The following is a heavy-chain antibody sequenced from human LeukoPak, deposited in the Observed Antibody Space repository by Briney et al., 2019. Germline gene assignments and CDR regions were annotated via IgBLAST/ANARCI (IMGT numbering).Heavy chain of an antibody. CDR1: GGTFSSYA. D-gene: IGHD5-24*01. CDR2: IIPILGIA. V-gene: IGHV1-69*04. CDR3: ASGLRWLQSENAFDI. J-gene: IGHJ3*02. Sequence: SVKVSCKASGGTFSSYAISWVRQAPGQGLEWMGRIIPILGIANYAQKFQGRVTITADKSTSTAYMELSSLRSEDTAVYYCASGLRWLQSENAFDIWGQGTMVTVSS.